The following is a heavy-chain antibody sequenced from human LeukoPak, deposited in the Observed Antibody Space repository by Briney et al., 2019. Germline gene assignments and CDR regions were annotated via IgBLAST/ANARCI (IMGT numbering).Heavy chain of an antibody. V-gene: IGHV4-30-4*02. CDR1: GGSISSGDYY. J-gene: IGHJ3*02. CDR3: ARRPVDSSSSDHAFDI. CDR2: IYYSGST. Sequence: PSETLSLTCTVSGGSISSGDYYWSWIRQPPGKGLEWIGYIYYSGSTYYNPSLKSRVTISVDTSKRQFSLKLTSMTSADTAVYYCARRPVDSSSSDHAFDIWGQGTMVTVSS. D-gene: IGHD6-6*01.